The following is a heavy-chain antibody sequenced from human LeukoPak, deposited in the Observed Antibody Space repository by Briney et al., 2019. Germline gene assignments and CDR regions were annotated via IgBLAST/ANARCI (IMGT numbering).Heavy chain of an antibody. D-gene: IGHD2-2*01. CDR2: ICYSGST. CDR3: ARLSRYYYYMDV. V-gene: IGHV4-39*01. J-gene: IGHJ6*03. Sequence: PSETLSLTCTVSGDSISSSSYYWGWIRQPPGKGLEWIGSICYSGSTYYNPSLKSRVTIFVDTSKNQFSLKLSSVTAADTAVYYCARLSRYYYYMDVWGKGSTVTVSS. CDR1: GDSISSSSYY.